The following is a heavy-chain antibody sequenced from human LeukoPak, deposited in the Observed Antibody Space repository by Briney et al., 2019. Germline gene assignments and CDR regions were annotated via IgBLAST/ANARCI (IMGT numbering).Heavy chain of an antibody. D-gene: IGHD1-26*01. CDR2: IKSKTDGGTT. J-gene: IGHJ4*02. Sequence: GGSLRLSCAASGFTFSNAWMSWVRQAPGKGLEWVGRIKSKTDGGTTDYAAPVKGRFTISRDDSKNTLYLQMNSLKTEDTAVYYCTPRSGSYYSFVYRGQGTLVTVSS. V-gene: IGHV3-15*01. CDR3: TPRSGSYYSFVY. CDR1: GFTFSNAW.